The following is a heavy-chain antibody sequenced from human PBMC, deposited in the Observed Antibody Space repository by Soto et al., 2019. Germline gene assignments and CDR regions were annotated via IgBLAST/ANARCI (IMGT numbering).Heavy chain of an antibody. J-gene: IGHJ4*02. D-gene: IGHD1-26*01. CDR3: ARGWMGATTG. CDR2: INHSGST. Sequence: QVQLQQWGAGLLKPSETLSLTCAVYGGSFSGYYWSWIRQPPGKGLEWIGEINHSGSTNYNPSLKSRVTISVDTSKNQFSLKLSSVTAADTAVYYCARGWMGATTGWGQGTLVTVSS. V-gene: IGHV4-34*01. CDR1: GGSFSGYY.